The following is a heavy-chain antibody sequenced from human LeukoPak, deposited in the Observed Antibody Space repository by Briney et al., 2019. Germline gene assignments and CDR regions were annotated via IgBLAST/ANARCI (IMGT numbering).Heavy chain of an antibody. J-gene: IGHJ6*02. CDR2: IYYSGST. CDR1: GGSISSYY. D-gene: IGHD1-26*01. CDR3: ARALGGSFLSYYYYYGMDV. V-gene: IGHV4-59*01. Sequence: SETLSLTCTVSGGSISSYYWSWIRQPPGKGLEWIGYIYYSGSTNYNPSLKSRVTISVDTSKNQFSLKLSSVTAADTAVYYCARALGGSFLSYYYYYGMDVWGQGTTVTVSS.